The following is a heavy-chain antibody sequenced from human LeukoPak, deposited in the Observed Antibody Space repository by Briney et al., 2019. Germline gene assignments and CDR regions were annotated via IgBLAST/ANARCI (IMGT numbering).Heavy chain of an antibody. CDR1: GFTFSSYA. D-gene: IGHD2-2*01. J-gene: IGHJ6*02. Sequence: GRSLRLSCAASGFTFSSYAMLWVRQAPGKGLEWVAVISYDGSNKYYADSVKGRFTISRDNSKNTLYLQMNSLRAEDTAVYYCARVGRVVPAATYYYGMDVWGQGTTVTVSS. CDR3: ARVGRVVPAATYYYGMDV. CDR2: ISYDGSNK. V-gene: IGHV3-30-3*01.